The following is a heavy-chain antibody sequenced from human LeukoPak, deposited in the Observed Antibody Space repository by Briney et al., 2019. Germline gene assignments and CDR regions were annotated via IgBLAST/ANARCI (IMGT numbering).Heavy chain of an antibody. J-gene: IGHJ4*02. CDR3: ARGGFQWLALDY. V-gene: IGHV4-30-4*08. CDR1: GGSISSGDYC. D-gene: IGHD6-19*01. Sequence: PSETLSLTCTVSGGSISSGDYCWSWIRQPPGKGLEWIGYIYYSGSTYYNPSLKSRVTISVDTSKNQFSLKLSSVTAADTAVYYCARGGFQWLALDYWGQGTLVTVSS. CDR2: IYYSGST.